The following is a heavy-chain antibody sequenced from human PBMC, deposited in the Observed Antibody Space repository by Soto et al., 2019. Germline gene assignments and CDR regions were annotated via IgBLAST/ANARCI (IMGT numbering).Heavy chain of an antibody. CDR2: ISSSFITI. J-gene: IGHJ5*01. Sequence: EVQLVESGGGLVQPGGSLRLSCVASGFTFSSYSMNWVRQAPGKGLEWVSYISSSFITIYYADSVKGRFTISRDNAKNSLYLQMNSLRAEDTAVYYCARDCPGSSTTCYGNEWFDSWGQGTLVTVSS. V-gene: IGHV3-48*01. D-gene: IGHD2-2*01. CDR3: ARDCPGSSTTCYGNEWFDS. CDR1: GFTFSSYS.